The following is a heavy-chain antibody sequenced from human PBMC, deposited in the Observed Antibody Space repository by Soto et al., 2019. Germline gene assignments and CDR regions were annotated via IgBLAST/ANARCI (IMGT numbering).Heavy chain of an antibody. CDR1: GSTFRSYA. Sequence: PGGSLRLSCADSGSTFRSYAMSWVRQAPVRGLEWVSAISRNGVGTYYADSVKGRFTISRDNSKNTLYLQMSSLRGEDTAVYFCAKGGTVTTDYYGMDVWGQGTTVTVSS. J-gene: IGHJ6*02. V-gene: IGHV3-23*01. D-gene: IGHD4-17*01. CDR3: AKGGTVTTDYYGMDV. CDR2: ISRNGVGT.